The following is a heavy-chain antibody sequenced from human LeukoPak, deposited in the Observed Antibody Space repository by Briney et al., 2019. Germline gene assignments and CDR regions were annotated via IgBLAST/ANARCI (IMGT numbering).Heavy chain of an antibody. Sequence: GGSPRLSCVASGFIFSSYSMNWVRQAPGKGLEWVSYISSRSTTIYYADSVKGRFTISRDNAKNSVYLQMNSLRAESTAVYYCARGNSYYYYMDVWGKGTTVTVSS. J-gene: IGHJ6*03. CDR2: ISSRSTTI. CDR1: GFIFSSYS. V-gene: IGHV3-48*01. CDR3: ARGNSYYYYMDV.